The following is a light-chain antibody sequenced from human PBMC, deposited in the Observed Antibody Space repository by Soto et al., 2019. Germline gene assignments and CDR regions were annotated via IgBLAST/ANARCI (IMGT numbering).Light chain of an antibody. CDR3: QKYNSAPHT. Sequence: DIQMTQSPSSLSASVGDRVTITCRASQGISNDLAWYQQKPGKVPKLLIYAASTLQPGVPSRFSGSGSGTDFTLTISSLQPEDVATYYCQKYNSAPHTFGQVTRLEIK. CDR2: AAS. J-gene: IGKJ5*01. V-gene: IGKV1-27*01. CDR1: QGISND.